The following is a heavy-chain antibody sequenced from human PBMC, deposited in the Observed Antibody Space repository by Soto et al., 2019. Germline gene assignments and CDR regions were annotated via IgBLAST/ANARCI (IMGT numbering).Heavy chain of an antibody. CDR1: GYTFTSYY. CDR3: ARAENPGDSYYYGSGSYYSPLFYYYGMDV. Sequence: ASVKVSCKASGYTFTSYYMHWVRQAPGQGLEWMGIINPSGGSTSYAQKFQGRVTMTRDTSTSTVYMELSSLGSEDTAVYYCARAENPGDSYYYGSGSYYSPLFYYYGMDVWGQGTTVTVSS. V-gene: IGHV1-46*03. CDR2: INPSGGST. J-gene: IGHJ6*02. D-gene: IGHD3-10*01.